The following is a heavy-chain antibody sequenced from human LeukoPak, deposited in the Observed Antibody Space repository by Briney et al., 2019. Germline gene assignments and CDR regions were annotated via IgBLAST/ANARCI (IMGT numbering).Heavy chain of an antibody. V-gene: IGHV4-59*01. CDR2: IYYSGST. Sequence: SEALSLTCTVSSGSISSYYWSWIRQPPGKGLEWIGYIYYSGSTNYNPSLKSRVTISVDTSKNQFSLKLSSVTAADTAVYYCARAGPRDGYNYPPFDYWGQGTLVTVSS. J-gene: IGHJ4*02. D-gene: IGHD5-24*01. CDR1: SGSISSYY. CDR3: ARAGPRDGYNYPPFDY.